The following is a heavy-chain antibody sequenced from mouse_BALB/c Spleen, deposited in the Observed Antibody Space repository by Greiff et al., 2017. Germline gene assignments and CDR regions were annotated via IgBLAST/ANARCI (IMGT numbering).Heavy chain of an antibody. V-gene: IGHV1-62-2*01. Sequence: VQLQQSGAELVKPGASVTLSCKASGYTFTEYIIHWVKQRSGQGLEWIGWFYPGRGSIKYNEKFKDKATLTADKSSSTVYMELSRLTSEDSAVYFCARHEDQVVATRDYAMDYWGQGTSVTVSS. CDR1: GYTFTEYI. D-gene: IGHD1-1*01. J-gene: IGHJ4*01. CDR3: ARHEDQVVATRDYAMDY. CDR2: FYPGRGSI.